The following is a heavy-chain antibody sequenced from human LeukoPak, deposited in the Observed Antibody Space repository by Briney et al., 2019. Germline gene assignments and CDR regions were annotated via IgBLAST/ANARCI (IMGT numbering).Heavy chain of an antibody. CDR2: ISSTSSYT. CDR1: GFTFSDYY. V-gene: IGHV3-11*05. D-gene: IGHD2-2*01. J-gene: IGHJ4*02. CDR3: ARENGTSTTFHY. Sequence: GGSLRLSRVASGFTFSDYYMNWIRQAPGKGLEWVSYISSTSSYTNYADSVKGRFTISRDNAKNSLYLQLNSLRAEDTAVYYCARENGTSTTFHYWGQGTLVTVSS.